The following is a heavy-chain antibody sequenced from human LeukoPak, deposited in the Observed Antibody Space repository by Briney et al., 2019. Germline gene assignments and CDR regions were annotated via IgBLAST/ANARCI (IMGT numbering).Heavy chain of an antibody. D-gene: IGHD6-19*01. V-gene: IGHV3-23*01. CDR2: ISGSGGST. CDR3: AKVDRIAVGKDY. CDR1: GFTFSSYS. J-gene: IGHJ4*02. Sequence: GGSLRLSCAASGFTFSSYSMNWVRQAPGKGLEWVSAISGSGGSTYYADSVKGRFTISRDNSKNTLYLQMNSLRAEDTAVYYCAKVDRIAVGKDYWGQGTLVTVSS.